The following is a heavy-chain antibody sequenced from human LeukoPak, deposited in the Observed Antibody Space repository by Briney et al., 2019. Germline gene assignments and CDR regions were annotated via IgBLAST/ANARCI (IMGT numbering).Heavy chain of an antibody. CDR3: ARLGPRMYYYGSGSYKITSGMDV. CDR1: GGTISSYY. J-gene: IGHJ6*02. V-gene: IGHV4-59*12. CDR2: VRYSGST. Sequence: SETLSLTCTVSGGTISSYYWNWIRQPPGKGLEWIGYVRYSGSTNYNPSLKSRVTISVDTSKNQFSLKLSSVTAADTAVYYCARLGPRMYYYGSGSYKITSGMDVWGQGTTVTVSS. D-gene: IGHD3-10*01.